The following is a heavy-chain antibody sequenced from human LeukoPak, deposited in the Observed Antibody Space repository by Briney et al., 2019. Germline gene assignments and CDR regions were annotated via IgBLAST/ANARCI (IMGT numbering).Heavy chain of an antibody. CDR2: ISSSSSYI. CDR3: ARGLDWGYYYHYYMDV. V-gene: IGHV3-21*01. Sequence: GGSLRLSCAASEFSVGSNYMTWVRQAPGKGLEWVSSISSSSSYIYYADSVKGRFTISRDNAKNSLYLQMNSLRAEDTAVYYCARGLDWGYYYHYYMDVWGKGTTVTVSS. J-gene: IGHJ6*03. D-gene: IGHD7-27*01. CDR1: EFSVGSNY.